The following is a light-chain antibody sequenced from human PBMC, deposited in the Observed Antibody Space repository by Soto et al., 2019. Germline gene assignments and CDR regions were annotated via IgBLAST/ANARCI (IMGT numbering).Light chain of an antibody. CDR1: TGAVTGGSS. Sequence: QTVVTQEPSLTVSTGETVTLTCASSTGAVTGGSSANWFQQKPGQAPRSLIYSTTNKHSWTPARFSGSLLGGKAALTLSDVQPEDEDEYHCILSYGAAQPWVFGGGTKLTVL. CDR2: STT. J-gene: IGLJ3*02. V-gene: IGLV7-43*01. CDR3: ILSYGAAQPWV.